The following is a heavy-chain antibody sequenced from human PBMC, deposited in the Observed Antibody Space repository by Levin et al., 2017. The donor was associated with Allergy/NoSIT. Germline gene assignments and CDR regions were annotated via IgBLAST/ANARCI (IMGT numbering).Heavy chain of an antibody. J-gene: IGHJ2*01. D-gene: IGHD3-16*01. CDR2: ISYDGSNK. Sequence: SCAASGFTFSSYAMHWVRQAPGKGLEWVAVISYDGSNKYYADSVKGRFTISRDNSKNTLYLQMNSLRAEDTAVYYCARVHRKVDLGYWYFDLWGRGTLVTVSS. V-gene: IGHV3-30*04. CDR3: ARVHRKVDLGYWYFDL. CDR1: GFTFSSYA.